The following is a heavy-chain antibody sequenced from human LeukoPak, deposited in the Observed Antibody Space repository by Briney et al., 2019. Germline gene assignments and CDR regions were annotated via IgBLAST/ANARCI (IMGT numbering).Heavy chain of an antibody. CDR3: AELGITMIGGV. J-gene: IGHJ6*04. CDR2: ISGSGERT. D-gene: IGHD3-10*02. Sequence: PGGSLRLSCAASDFTFSNYAMGWVRQAPGAGLEWVSGISGSGERTYIADSVKGRFNISRDNSKNMVYLQMNSLRAEDTAVYYCAELGITMIGGVWGKGTTVTISS. CDR1: DFTFSNYA. V-gene: IGHV3-23*01.